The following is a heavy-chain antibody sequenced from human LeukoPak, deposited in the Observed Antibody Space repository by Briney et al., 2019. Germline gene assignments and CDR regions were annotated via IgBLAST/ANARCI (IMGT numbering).Heavy chain of an antibody. CDR3: ARDTFWSGYFDY. CDR1: GGSISSYY. Sequence: SETLSLTCTVSGGSISSYYWSWNRQPPGKGLEWIGYIYYSGSTNYNPSLKSRVTISVDTSKNQFSLKLSSVTAADTAVYCCARDTFWSGYFDYWGQGTLVTVSS. J-gene: IGHJ4*02. CDR2: IYYSGST. D-gene: IGHD3-3*01. V-gene: IGHV4-59*01.